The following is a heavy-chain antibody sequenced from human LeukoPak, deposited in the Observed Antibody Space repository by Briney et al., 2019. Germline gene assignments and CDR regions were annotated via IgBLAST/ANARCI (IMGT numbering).Heavy chain of an antibody. CDR2: IYYSGST. CDR1: GGSISSSSYY. CDR3: ARRIVPLLGYWYFDL. D-gene: IGHD2-15*01. J-gene: IGHJ2*01. Sequence: SETLSLTCTVSGGSISSSSYYWGWIRQPPGKGLEWIGSIYYSGSTYYNPSLKSRVTISVDTSKNQFSLKLSSVTAADTAVYYCARRIVPLLGYWYFDLWGRGTLVTVSS. V-gene: IGHV4-39*01.